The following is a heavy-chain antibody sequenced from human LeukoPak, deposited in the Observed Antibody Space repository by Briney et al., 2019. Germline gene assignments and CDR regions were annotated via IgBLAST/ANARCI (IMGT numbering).Heavy chain of an antibody. V-gene: IGHV1-46*01. D-gene: IGHD4-11*01. J-gene: IGHJ6*02. CDR2: INPSGGST. Sequence: ASVKVSCKASGYTFTSYYMHWVRQAPGQGLEWMGIINPSGGSTSYAQKFQGRVTMTRDTSISTAYMELSRLRSDDTAVYYCARLRSTTAHPYYYYGMDVWGQGTTVTVSS. CDR3: ARLRSTTAHPYYYYGMDV. CDR1: GYTFTSYY.